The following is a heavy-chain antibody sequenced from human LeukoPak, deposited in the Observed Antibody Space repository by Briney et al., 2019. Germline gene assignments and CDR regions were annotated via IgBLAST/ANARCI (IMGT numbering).Heavy chain of an antibody. Sequence: PSETLSLTCTVSGYSISSDYYWGWIRQPPGKGLEWIGNIFHNGNTYYNPSLKSRVTMSIDTSKKQFSLKLRTATAADTAVYYCARGDFRGYDVLTGRDYWGQGTLVTVSS. V-gene: IGHV4-38-2*02. J-gene: IGHJ4*02. CDR1: GYSISSDYY. CDR2: IFHNGNT. D-gene: IGHD3-9*01. CDR3: ARGDFRGYDVLTGRDY.